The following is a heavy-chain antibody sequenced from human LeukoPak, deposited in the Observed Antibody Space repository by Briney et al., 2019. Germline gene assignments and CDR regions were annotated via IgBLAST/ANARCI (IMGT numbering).Heavy chain of an antibody. V-gene: IGHV1-18*01. CDR3: ARDCGGDCSTTQDAFDI. J-gene: IGHJ3*02. CDR2: ISAYNGNT. Sequence: ASVKVSCKASGYTFTSDGISWVRQGPGQGLEWRGWISAYNGNTNYAQKLQGRVTMTTDTSTSTAYMELRSLRSDDTAVHYCARDCGGDCSTTQDAFDIWGQGTMVTVSS. D-gene: IGHD2-21*02. CDR1: GYTFTSDG.